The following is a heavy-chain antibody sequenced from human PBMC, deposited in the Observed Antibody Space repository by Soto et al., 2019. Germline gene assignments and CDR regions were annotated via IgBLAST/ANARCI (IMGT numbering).Heavy chain of an antibody. V-gene: IGHV3-11*01. D-gene: IGHD2-15*01. CDR1: GFTFSDYY. CDR3: ARVVPGFVVVAAADC. Sequence: QVQLVESGGGVVKPGGSLRLSCAASGFTFSDYYMSWIRQAPGKGLEWISYINSRGSTIYYADSVKGRFTISRDNARNSLHLQMNSLRVEDTAVYYCARVVPGFVVVAAADCWGQGALVTVSS. CDR2: INSRGSTI. J-gene: IGHJ4*02.